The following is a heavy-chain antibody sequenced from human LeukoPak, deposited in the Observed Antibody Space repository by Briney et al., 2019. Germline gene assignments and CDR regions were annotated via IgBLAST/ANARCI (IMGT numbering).Heavy chain of an antibody. CDR2: ICDNGHT. Sequence: PSETLSLTCTFSGGSFSPAHWSWIRQPPGKGLEWIGVICDNGHTDYNPSHKSRVTISVDTSKRQFSLKLSSLAAADTAVYYCATGRDPYKTGHWGQGTLVTVSS. V-gene: IGHV4-59*01. J-gene: IGHJ4*02. CDR3: ATGRDPYKTGH. D-gene: IGHD3-10*01. CDR1: GGSFSPAH.